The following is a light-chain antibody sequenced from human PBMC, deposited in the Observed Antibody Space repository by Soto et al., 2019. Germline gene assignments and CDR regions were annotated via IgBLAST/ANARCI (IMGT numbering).Light chain of an antibody. Sequence: QSVLTQPDSVSGSPGQSITISCTGTSSDVGGYNYVSWYQQHPGKAPKLMIYDVSNRPSGVSNRFSGSKSGNTASLTIAVLQAEDEADYDCISYTSSSTLGHVVFCGGTKLTVL. CDR3: ISYTSSSTLGHVV. CDR2: DVS. J-gene: IGLJ2*01. V-gene: IGLV2-14*01. CDR1: SSDVGGYNY.